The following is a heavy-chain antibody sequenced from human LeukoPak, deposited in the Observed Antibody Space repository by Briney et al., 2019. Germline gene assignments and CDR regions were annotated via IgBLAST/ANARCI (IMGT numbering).Heavy chain of an antibody. V-gene: IGHV3-30*02. J-gene: IGHJ6*03. D-gene: IGHD2-15*01. CDR1: GFTFSTSG. Sequence: GGSLRLSCVASGFTFSTSGMHWVRQSPGKGLDRVAFIRNDGNKKNYAESVKGRFTISRDNAKNSLYLRMNSLRDEDTALYYCARGGGSIRHSYYYYVDVWGKGTTVTVSS. CDR2: IRNDGNKK. CDR3: ARGGGSIRHSYYYYVDV.